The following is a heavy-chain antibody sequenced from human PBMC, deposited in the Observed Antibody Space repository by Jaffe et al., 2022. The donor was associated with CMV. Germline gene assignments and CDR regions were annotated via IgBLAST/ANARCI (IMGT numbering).Heavy chain of an antibody. CDR3: AKDTNYYDSSDAFDI. Sequence: QVQLVESGGGVVQPGRSLRLSCAASGFTFSSYGMHWVRQAPGKGLEWVAVISYDGSNKYYADSVKGRFTISRDNSKNTLYLQMNSLRAEDTAVYYCAKDTNYYDSSDAFDIWGQGTMVTVSS. V-gene: IGHV3-30*18. CDR2: ISYDGSNK. J-gene: IGHJ3*02. D-gene: IGHD3-22*01. CDR1: GFTFSSYG.